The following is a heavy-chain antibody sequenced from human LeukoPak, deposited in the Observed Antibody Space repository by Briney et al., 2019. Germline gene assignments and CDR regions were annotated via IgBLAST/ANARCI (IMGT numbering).Heavy chain of an antibody. Sequence: SETLSLTCTVSGYSISSGYYWGWIRQPPGKGLEWIGYIYYSGSTNYNPSLKSRVTISVDTSKNQFSLKLSSVTAADTAVYYCARAVAGTYETAYWGQGTLVTVSS. CDR2: IYYSGST. CDR3: ARAVAGTYETAY. J-gene: IGHJ4*02. CDR1: GYSISSGYY. D-gene: IGHD6-19*01. V-gene: IGHV4-38-2*02.